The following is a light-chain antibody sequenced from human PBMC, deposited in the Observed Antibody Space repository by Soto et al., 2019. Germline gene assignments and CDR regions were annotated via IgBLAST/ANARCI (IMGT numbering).Light chain of an antibody. J-gene: IGKJ2*01. CDR1: QSLLHSDGKTY. CDR2: EVS. V-gene: IGKV2D-29*01. Sequence: DIVMTQTPFPLSVTPGQPASISCKSSQSLLHSDGKTYLYWYLQKPGQPPQIIMYEVSNRFSGVPDRFSGSGSGTDFTLTISRVEAEDVGVYYCIQSTHLPYTFGQGTKLEIK. CDR3: IQSTHLPYT.